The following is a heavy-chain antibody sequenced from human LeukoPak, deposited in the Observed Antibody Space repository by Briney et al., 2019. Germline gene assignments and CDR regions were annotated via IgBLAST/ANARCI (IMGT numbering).Heavy chain of an antibody. V-gene: IGHV1-2*02. Sequence: ASVKVSCKASGYTFTAYYMYWVRQAPGQGLEWMGWINPSSGGTNYAQKFQGRVIMTRDTSISTAHMELSRLRSDDTAVYYCASPSNYGSGSQLNYWGQGTLVTVSS. CDR1: GYTFTAYY. CDR3: ASPSNYGSGSQLNY. D-gene: IGHD3-10*01. CDR2: INPSSGGT. J-gene: IGHJ4*02.